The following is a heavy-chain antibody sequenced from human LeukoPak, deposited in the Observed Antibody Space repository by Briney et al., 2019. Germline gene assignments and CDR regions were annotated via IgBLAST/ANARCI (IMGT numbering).Heavy chain of an antibody. V-gene: IGHV3-64D*06. Sequence: GGSLRLSCSASGFTFSNYAVHWVRQAPGKGLEYVSGISSNGGATYYAASLKGRFTISRDNSKSTLYLQMSSLRVEDTAVYYCRVAAANYYHYYGMDVWGKGTTVTVSS. CDR1: GFTFSNYA. J-gene: IGHJ6*04. D-gene: IGHD6-13*01. CDR2: ISSNGGAT. CDR3: RVAAANYYHYYGMDV.